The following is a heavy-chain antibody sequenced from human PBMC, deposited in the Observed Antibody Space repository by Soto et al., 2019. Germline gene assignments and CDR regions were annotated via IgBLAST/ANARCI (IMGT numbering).Heavy chain of an antibody. V-gene: IGHV1-8*01. J-gene: IGHJ5*02. CDR3: AGVVAWAGFDP. Sequence: QVQLVQSGAEVKKPGASVKVSCKASGYTFTSYDINWVRQATGQGREWMGWMNPNSGNTGYAQKFQGRVTTTRNTSIRTAYMELSSLRSEDTAVYYCAGVVAWAGFDPWGQGTLVTVSS. CDR1: GYTFTSYD. D-gene: IGHD2-15*01. CDR2: MNPNSGNT.